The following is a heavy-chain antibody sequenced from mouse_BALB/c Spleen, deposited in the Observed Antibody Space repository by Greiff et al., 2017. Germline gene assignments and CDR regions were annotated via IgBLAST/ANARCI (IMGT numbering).Heavy chain of an antibody. CDR3: ARDGNGSFDY. CDR1: GYSITSGYY. CDR2: ISYDGSN. Sequence: LQESGPGLVKPSQSLSLTCSVTGYSITSGYYWNWIRQFPGNKLEWMGYISYDGSNNYNPSLKNRISITRDTSKNQFFLKLNSVTTEDTATYYCARDGNGSFDYWGQGTTLTVSS. J-gene: IGHJ2*01. D-gene: IGHD2-2*01. V-gene: IGHV3-6*02.